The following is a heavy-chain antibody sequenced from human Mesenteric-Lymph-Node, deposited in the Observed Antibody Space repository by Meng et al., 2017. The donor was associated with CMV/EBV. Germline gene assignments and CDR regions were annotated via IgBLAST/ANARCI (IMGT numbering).Heavy chain of an antibody. CDR2: IRYDGSNK. CDR3: ATDTSIAARSYYGMDV. V-gene: IGHV3-30*02. CDR1: GFTFSSYG. Sequence: GGSLRLSCAASGFTFSSYGMHWVRQAPGKGLEWVAFIRYDGSNKYYADSVKGRFTISRDNAKNSLYLQMNSLRAEDTAVYYCATDTSIAARSYYGMDVWGQGTTVTVSS. J-gene: IGHJ6*02. D-gene: IGHD6-6*01.